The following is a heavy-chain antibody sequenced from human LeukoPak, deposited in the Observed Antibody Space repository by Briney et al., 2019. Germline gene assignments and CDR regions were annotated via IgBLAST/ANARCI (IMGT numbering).Heavy chain of an antibody. CDR1: GGSFRGYY. CDR2: INHSGST. CDR3: ARGVGVAAAEGADY. V-gene: IGHV4-34*01. D-gene: IGHD6-13*01. J-gene: IGHJ4*02. Sequence: SETLSLTCAVYGGSFRGYYWSWIRQPPGKGLEWIGEINHSGSTNYNPSLKSRVTISVDTSKNQFSLKLSSVTAADTAVYYCARGVGVAAAEGADYWGQGTLVTVSS.